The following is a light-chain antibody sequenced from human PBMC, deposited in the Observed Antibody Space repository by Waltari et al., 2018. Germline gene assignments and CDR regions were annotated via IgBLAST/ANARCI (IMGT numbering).Light chain of an antibody. J-gene: IGLJ3*02. CDR3: AAWDNSLGRWV. Sequence: QSLLTQPPSPSATPGQRVTISCSGLSSTIGTTSVFWYQQLPGKAPKLLIYRNDQRPAGVPDRFSASKSVTSASLAIGGLRSEDEAIYHCAAWDNSLGRWVFGEGTKLTVL. CDR2: RND. V-gene: IGLV1-47*01. CDR1: SSTIGTTS.